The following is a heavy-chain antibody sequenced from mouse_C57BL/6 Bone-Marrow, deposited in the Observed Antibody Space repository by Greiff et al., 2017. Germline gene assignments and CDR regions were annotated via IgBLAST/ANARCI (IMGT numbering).Heavy chain of an antibody. CDR2: INTSTGGT. CDR3: AKYDYDVLLFAY. V-gene: IGHV1-53*01. CDR1: GYTFTSYW. J-gene: IGHJ3*01. Sequence: QVQLQQPGTELVKPGASVKLSCKASGYTFTSYWMHWVKQRTGQGLEWIGNINTSTGGTNYNEKFKSTGTMTVDKASSTAYMQHIILTSEDSAVYYCAKYDYDVLLFAYWGQGTLVTVSA. D-gene: IGHD2-4*01.